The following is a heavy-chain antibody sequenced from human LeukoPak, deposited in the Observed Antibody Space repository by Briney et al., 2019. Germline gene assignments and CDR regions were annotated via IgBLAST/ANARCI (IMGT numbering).Heavy chain of an antibody. V-gene: IGHV3-74*01. J-gene: IGHJ4*02. CDR3: ARGRSSSSWSDY. D-gene: IGHD6-13*01. CDR2: IHSDGSGT. CDR1: GFIFSSYW. Sequence: GGSLRLSCAASGFIFSSYWMHWVRQAPGKGLVWVSRIHSDGSGTTYADSVKGRFTISRGNAKNTLYLQMTGLRDEDAAVYYCARGRSSSSWSDYWGQGTLVTVSS.